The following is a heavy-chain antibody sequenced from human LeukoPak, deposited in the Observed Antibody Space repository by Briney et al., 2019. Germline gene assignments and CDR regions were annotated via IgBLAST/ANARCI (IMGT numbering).Heavy chain of an antibody. CDR3: ARRSGSLDY. CDR2: IYDGGST. CDR1: DGSISDYY. J-gene: IGHJ4*02. V-gene: IGHV4-59*01. D-gene: IGHD1-26*01. Sequence: SETLSLTCTVSDGSISDYYWSWIRQPPGKGLEWIGYIYDGGSTNYNPSLKGRVTISVDTSKNQFSLKLISVTAADTAVYYYARRSGSLDYWGQGTLVTVSS.